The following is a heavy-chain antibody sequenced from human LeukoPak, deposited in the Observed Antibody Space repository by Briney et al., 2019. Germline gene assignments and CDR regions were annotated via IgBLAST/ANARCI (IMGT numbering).Heavy chain of an antibody. J-gene: IGHJ3*02. V-gene: IGHV4-4*07. CDR1: GGSISSYY. Sequence: PSETLSLTCTVSGGSISSYYWSWVRQPAGKGLEWIGRIYASGNTNYNPSLKGRVTMTVDTSKNQFSLKLSSVTAADTAVYYCARWASPGAFDIWGQGTMVTVSS. CDR3: ARWASPGAFDI. D-gene: IGHD1-26*01. CDR2: IYASGNT.